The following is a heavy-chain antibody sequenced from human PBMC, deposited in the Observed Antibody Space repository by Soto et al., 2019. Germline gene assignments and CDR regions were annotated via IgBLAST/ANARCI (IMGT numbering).Heavy chain of an antibody. D-gene: IGHD3-3*01. Sequence: ASVKVSCKASGYTFTSYYMHWVRQAPGQGLEWMGIINPSGGSTSYAQKFQGRVTMTRDTSTSTVYMELSSLRSEDTAVYYCARARTIFGVPYYYKDVWGKGTTVTVSS. V-gene: IGHV1-46*03. CDR2: INPSGGST. CDR3: ARARTIFGVPYYYKDV. J-gene: IGHJ6*03. CDR1: GYTFTSYY.